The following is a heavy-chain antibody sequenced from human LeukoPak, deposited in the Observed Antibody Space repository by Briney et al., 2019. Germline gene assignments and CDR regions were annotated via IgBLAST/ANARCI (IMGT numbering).Heavy chain of an antibody. CDR2: MSGNGDST. J-gene: IGHJ1*01. D-gene: IGHD6-19*01. CDR1: GFTSNYYA. Sequence: GGSLRLSCAASGFTSNYYAMSWVRQAPGKGLEWVSVMSGNGDSTYYADSVKGRFTISRDNSKNTLYLKMNSLRAEDTAVYYCAKGLLSGRSLLQDWGQGTLVTVSS. V-gene: IGHV3-23*01. CDR3: AKGLLSGRSLLQD.